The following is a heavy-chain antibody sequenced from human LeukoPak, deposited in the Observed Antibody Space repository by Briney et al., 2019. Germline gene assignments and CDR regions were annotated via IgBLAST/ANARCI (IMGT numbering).Heavy chain of an antibody. V-gene: IGHV4-59*01. J-gene: IGHJ4*02. CDR1: GGSLSSYY. CDR3: ARPQYYDILTGYPVYYFDY. D-gene: IGHD3-9*01. CDR2: IYYSGST. Sequence: SETLSLTCTVSGGSLSSYYWSWIRQPPRKGLGWIGYIYYSGSTNYNPSLKSRVTISVVTSKNQFSLKLSSVTAADTAVYYCARPQYYDILTGYPVYYFDYWGQGTLVTVSS.